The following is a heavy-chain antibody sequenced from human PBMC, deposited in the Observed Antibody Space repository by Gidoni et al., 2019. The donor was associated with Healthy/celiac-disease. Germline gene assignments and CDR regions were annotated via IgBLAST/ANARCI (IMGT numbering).Heavy chain of an antibody. CDR3: ARTDRWGLGELSPIFDY. CDR1: GGSISSYY. V-gene: IGHV4-59*01. J-gene: IGHJ4*02. D-gene: IGHD3-16*02. Sequence: QVQLQESGPGLVKPSETLSLTCTASGGSISSYYWSWIRQPPGKGLEWIGYIYYSGSTNYNPSLKSRVTISVDTSKNQFSLKLSSVTAADTAVYYCARTDRWGLGELSPIFDYWGQGTLVTVSS. CDR2: IYYSGST.